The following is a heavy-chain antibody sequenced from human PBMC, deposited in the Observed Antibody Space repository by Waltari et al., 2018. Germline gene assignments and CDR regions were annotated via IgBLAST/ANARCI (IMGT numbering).Heavy chain of an antibody. V-gene: IGHV4-39*01. CDR3: ATYIGASVGTAAFDV. Sequence: QLPLQESGPGLVKPSETLSLTCSVSGVSIISKRHYWCWLRQTPGQGLEWIATMSYSGATYISPSLKSRVTISRDTSKNQLSLKLGSVTAADTAVYYCATYIGASVGTAAFDVWGQGTKVTVSS. D-gene: IGHD5-12*01. CDR2: MSYSGAT. J-gene: IGHJ3*01. CDR1: GVSIISKRHY.